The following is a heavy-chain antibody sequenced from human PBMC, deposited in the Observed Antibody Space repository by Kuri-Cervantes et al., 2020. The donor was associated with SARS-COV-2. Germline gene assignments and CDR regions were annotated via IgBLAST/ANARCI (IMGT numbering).Heavy chain of an antibody. Sequence: GGSLRLSCAASGFTFSSYSMNWVRQAPGKGLEWVAVISYDGSNKYYADSVKGRFTISRDNSKNTLYLQMNSLRAEDTAVYYCARELTGDLDVWGKGTTVTVSS. CDR2: ISYDGSNK. V-gene: IGHV3-30*03. CDR1: GFTFSSYS. CDR3: ARELTGDLDV. D-gene: IGHD7-27*01. J-gene: IGHJ6*04.